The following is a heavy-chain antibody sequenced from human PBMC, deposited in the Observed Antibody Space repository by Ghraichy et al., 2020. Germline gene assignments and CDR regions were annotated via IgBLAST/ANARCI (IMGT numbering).Heavy chain of an antibody. Sequence: ASVKVSCKSSGYSFEHFGMSWVRQAPGQGLEWLGWIGDSDANTVYGDKVQDRLTMTTDIYTRTVYMELRGLRSDDTAVYFCVRDLYNLPIVGHSDPFDYWGQGTLVTVSS. CDR2: IGDSDANT. CDR1: GYSFEHFG. CDR3: VRDLYNLPIVGHSDPFDY. J-gene: IGHJ4*02. D-gene: IGHD1-26*01. V-gene: IGHV1-18*01.